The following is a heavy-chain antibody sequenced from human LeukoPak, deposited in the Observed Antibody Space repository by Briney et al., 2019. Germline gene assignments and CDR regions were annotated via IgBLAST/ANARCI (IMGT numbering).Heavy chain of an antibody. Sequence: ASVKVSCKASGYTFTSYDINWARQATGQGLEWMGWMNPNSGNTGYAQKFQGRVTMTRNTSISTAYMELSSLRSEDTAVYYCARAPIKIFDPYYYYGMDVWGQGTTVTVSS. CDR3: ARAPIKIFDPYYYYGMDV. J-gene: IGHJ6*02. CDR1: GYTFTSYD. D-gene: IGHD3-3*01. CDR2: MNPNSGNT. V-gene: IGHV1-8*01.